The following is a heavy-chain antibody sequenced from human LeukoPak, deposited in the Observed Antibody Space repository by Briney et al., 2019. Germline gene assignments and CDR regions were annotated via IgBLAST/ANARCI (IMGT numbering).Heavy chain of an antibody. V-gene: IGHV4-61*01. D-gene: IGHD6-13*01. CDR3: ARRYGYFDY. J-gene: IGHJ4*02. Sequence: SETLSLTCAVSGGSVGSDTYSWSWIRQPPGKGLEWIGYIYYGGRTYYNPSLKSRVTISVDTSKNQFSLKLSSVTAADTAVYYCARRYGYFDYWGQGTLVTVSS. CDR2: IYYGGRT. CDR1: GGSVGSDTYS.